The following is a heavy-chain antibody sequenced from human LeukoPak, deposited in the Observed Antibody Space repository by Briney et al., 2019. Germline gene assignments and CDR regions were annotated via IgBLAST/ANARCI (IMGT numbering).Heavy chain of an antibody. V-gene: IGHV4-59*01. CDR2: MYDSGST. D-gene: IGHD1-26*01. J-gene: IGHJ4*02. CDR3: ARHGGSYTFDL. Sequence: SETLSHTCTVSRGSFSSYYWSWIRQPPGKELELIGYMYDSGSTNYNPSLKSRATISVDTSKNQFSLRLSSVTAADTAVYYCARHGGSYTFDLWGQGVLVTVSS. CDR1: RGSFSSYY.